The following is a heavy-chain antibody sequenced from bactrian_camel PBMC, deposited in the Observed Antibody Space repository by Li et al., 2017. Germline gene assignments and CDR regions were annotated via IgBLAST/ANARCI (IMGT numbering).Heavy chain of an antibody. CDR3: AYAASCACGYLNAQVFSA. CDR1: GRIYRGLS. J-gene: IGHJ6*01. Sequence: VESGGGSAQPGGSLRLSCQLDGRIYRGLSMAWFRQAPGKEREALACIITLNGDTYYTDSVKGRFTISQDGAKKTIYLQMTSLKPEDTAIYYCAYAASCACGYLNAQVFSAWGQGTQVTVS. CDR2: IITLNGDT. D-gene: IGHD2*01. V-gene: IGHV3S54*01.